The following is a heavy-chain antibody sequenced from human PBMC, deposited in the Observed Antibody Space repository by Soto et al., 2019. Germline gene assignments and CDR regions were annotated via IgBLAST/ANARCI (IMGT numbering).Heavy chain of an antibody. Sequence: GGSLRLSCAASGFTFSSYAMHWVRQAPGKGLEWVAVISYDGSNKYYADSVKGRFTISRDNPKNTLYLQMNSLRAEDTAVYYCARGFCSSTSCPGGNYYYYYGMDVWGQGTTVTVSS. CDR3: ARGFCSSTSCPGGNYYYYYGMDV. CDR2: ISYDGSNK. CDR1: GFTFSSYA. V-gene: IGHV3-30-3*01. D-gene: IGHD2-2*01. J-gene: IGHJ6*02.